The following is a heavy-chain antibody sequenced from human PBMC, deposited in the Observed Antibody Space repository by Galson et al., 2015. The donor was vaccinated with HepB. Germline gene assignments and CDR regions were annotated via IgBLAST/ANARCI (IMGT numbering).Heavy chain of an antibody. D-gene: IGHD3-10*01. J-gene: IGHJ4*02. V-gene: IGHV4-4*02. CDR3: ARAKEGRGYVDY. CDR2: AYHSGGT. CDR1: GDSISNDRW. Sequence: LSLTCAVSGDSISNDRWWSWVRQPPGEGLEWIGEAYHSGGTNYRPSLKSRVTISVDKSKNQFSLKLTSVTAADTAVYYCARAKEGRGYVDYWGQGTLVTVSS.